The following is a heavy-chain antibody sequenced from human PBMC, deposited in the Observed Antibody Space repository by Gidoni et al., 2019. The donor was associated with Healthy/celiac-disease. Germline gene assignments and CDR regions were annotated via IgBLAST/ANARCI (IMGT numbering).Heavy chain of an antibody. V-gene: IGHV1-46*01. CDR3: ARLPGRIAAAEI. Sequence: QLQLVQSGAEVKKPGASVKVSCMASGYTFTSYYMHWVRQAPGQGLEWMGIINPSGGSTSYAQKFQGRVTMTWDTSTSTVYMELSSLRSEDTAVYYCARLPGRIAAAEIWGQGTLVTVSS. D-gene: IGHD6-13*01. CDR1: GYTFTSYY. J-gene: IGHJ4*02. CDR2: INPSGGST.